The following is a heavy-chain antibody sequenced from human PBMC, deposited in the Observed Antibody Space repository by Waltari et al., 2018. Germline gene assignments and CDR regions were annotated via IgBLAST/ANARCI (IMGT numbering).Heavy chain of an antibody. J-gene: IGHJ4*01. CDR2: IYYSGST. D-gene: IGHD6-6*01. CDR3: ARDRDSSFFDY. V-gene: IGHV4-59*01. Sequence: QVQLQESGPGLVKPSETLSLTCTVPGGSISSYYWSWIRQPPGKGLEWIGYIYYSGSTNYNPSLKSRVTISVDTSKNQFSLKLSSVTAADTAVYYCARDRDSSFFDYWGQEPWSPSPQ. CDR1: GGSISSYY.